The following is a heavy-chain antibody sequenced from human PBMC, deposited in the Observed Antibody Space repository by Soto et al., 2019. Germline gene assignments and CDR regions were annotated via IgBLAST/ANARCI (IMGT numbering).Heavy chain of an antibody. D-gene: IGHD2-2*01. Sequence: QVQLVQSGAEVKKPGSSVKVSCKASGGTFSSYAISWVRQAPGQGLEWMGGVIPIFGTANYAQKFQGRVTITADKSTSTAYMELSSLRSEDTAVYYCARGESGIVVVPADKGWFDPWGQGTLVTVSS. J-gene: IGHJ5*02. V-gene: IGHV1-69*06. CDR1: GGTFSSYA. CDR2: VIPIFGTA. CDR3: ARGESGIVVVPADKGWFDP.